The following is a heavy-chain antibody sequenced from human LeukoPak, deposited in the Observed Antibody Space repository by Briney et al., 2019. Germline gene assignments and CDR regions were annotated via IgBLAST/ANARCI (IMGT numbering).Heavy chain of an antibody. V-gene: IGHV3-30*02. CDR3: AKDSTVITTVIGDGY. CDR1: GFTFSTYG. J-gene: IGHJ4*02. Sequence: GASLRLSCAASGFTFSTYGMHWVRQAPGKGLEWVAFIRYDGSRKYLADSVKGRFTISRDNSKNTLYLQMNNLGAEDTAVYYCAKDSTVITTVIGDGYWGQGTLVTVSS. CDR2: IRYDGSRK. D-gene: IGHD4-17*01.